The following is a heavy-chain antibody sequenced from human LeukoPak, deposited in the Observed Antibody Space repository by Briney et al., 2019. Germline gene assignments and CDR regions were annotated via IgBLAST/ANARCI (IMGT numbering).Heavy chain of an antibody. J-gene: IGHJ6*03. Sequence: GGSLSLSCVASGSSFSHYAMSWVRQAPGKGLEWVASISAGGTTNYSDSVRGRFTTSRDNSKSTLSLKVNSLRAADTAVYYCAKAVSSLGESFFSYYDMHFWGRGATVTVSS. CDR3: AKAVSSLGESFFSYYDMHF. CDR1: GSSFSHYA. CDR2: ISAGGTT. D-gene: IGHD3-16*01. V-gene: IGHV3-23*01.